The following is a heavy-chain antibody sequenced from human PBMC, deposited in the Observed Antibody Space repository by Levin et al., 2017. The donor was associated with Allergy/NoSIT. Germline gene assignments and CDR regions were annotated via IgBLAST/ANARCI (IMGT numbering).Heavy chain of an antibody. CDR1: GLTFSDSA. D-gene: IGHD6-19*01. Sequence: GGSLRLSCAASGLTFSDSAMHWVRQASGKGLEWLGRIKSKADDFATAYAASVKGRFTISRDDSKNMAYLQMNNLKTEDTAIYYCTRLHWTSAWHGLDVWGQGTTVTVSS. CDR2: IKSKADDFAT. V-gene: IGHV3-73*01. J-gene: IGHJ6*01. CDR3: TRLHWTSAWHGLDV.